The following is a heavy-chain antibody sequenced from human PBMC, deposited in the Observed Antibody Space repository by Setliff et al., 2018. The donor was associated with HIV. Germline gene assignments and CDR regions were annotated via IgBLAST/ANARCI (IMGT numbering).Heavy chain of an antibody. Sequence: ASVKVSCKASGYTFTSYGINWVRQAPGQGLEWMGWISAYNGNTNYAQKLQGRVTMTTDTSTRTAYMELRSLRSEDTAVYYCARGGTVTMVRGRNWFDPWGQGTLVTVSS. V-gene: IGHV1-18*01. CDR3: ARGGTVTMVRGRNWFDP. J-gene: IGHJ5*02. CDR1: GYTFTSYG. D-gene: IGHD3-10*01. CDR2: ISAYNGNT.